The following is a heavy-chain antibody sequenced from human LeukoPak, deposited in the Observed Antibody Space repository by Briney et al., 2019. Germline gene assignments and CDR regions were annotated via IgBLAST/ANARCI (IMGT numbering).Heavy chain of an antibody. CDR1: GGSISSCSYY. V-gene: IGHV4-61*02. J-gene: IGHJ3*02. Sequence: SQTLSLTCTVSGGSISSCSYYWSWIRQPAGKGLEWIGRIYTSGSTNYNPSLKSRVTISVDTSKNQFSLKLSSVTAADTAVYYCARDWAPYYYDSSGYSMFAFDIWGQGTMVTVSS. CDR3: ARDWAPYYYDSSGYSMFAFDI. D-gene: IGHD3-22*01. CDR2: IYTSGST.